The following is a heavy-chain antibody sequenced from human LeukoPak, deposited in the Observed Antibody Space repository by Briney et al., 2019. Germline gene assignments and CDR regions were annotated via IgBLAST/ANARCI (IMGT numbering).Heavy chain of an antibody. V-gene: IGHV3-33*06. D-gene: IGHD6-19*01. Sequence: AGGSLRLSCAASGFTFSSYGMHWVRQAPGKGLEWVAVIWYDGSNKYYADSVKGRFTISRDNSKNTLYLQMNSLRAEDTAVYYCAKDESSSSPPGYFDYWGQGTLVTVSS. CDR3: AKDESSSSPPGYFDY. CDR2: IWYDGSNK. CDR1: GFTFSSYG. J-gene: IGHJ4*02.